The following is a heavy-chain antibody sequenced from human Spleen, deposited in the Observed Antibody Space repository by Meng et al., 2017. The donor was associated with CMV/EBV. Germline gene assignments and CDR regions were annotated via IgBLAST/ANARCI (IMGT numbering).Heavy chain of an antibody. D-gene: IGHD2-21*01. V-gene: IGHV1-69*02. CDR2: FIPFLDIP. CDR3: ARVEAYCGGDCSHFDY. Sequence: SGGTFSSYTYNWVRQAPGQGLEWMGRFIPFLDIPNYAQKFQGRVTITADKSTSTAYMELSSLRSEDTAVYYCARVEAYCGGDCSHFDYWGQGTLVTVSS. CDR1: GGTFSSYT. J-gene: IGHJ4*02.